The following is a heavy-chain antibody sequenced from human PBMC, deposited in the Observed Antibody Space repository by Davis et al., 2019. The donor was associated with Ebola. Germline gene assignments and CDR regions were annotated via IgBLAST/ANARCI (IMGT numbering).Heavy chain of an antibody. CDR3: ARSPWGTMDV. CDR2: ISAYNGNT. V-gene: IGHV1-18*01. D-gene: IGHD1-26*01. CDR1: GYTFTSYG. J-gene: IGHJ6*02. Sequence: AASVKVSCKASGYTFTSYGISWVRQAPGQGLEWMGWISAYNGNTNYAQKLQGRVTMTTDTSTSTAYMELSSLRSEDTAVYCCARSPWGTMDVWGQGTTVTVSS.